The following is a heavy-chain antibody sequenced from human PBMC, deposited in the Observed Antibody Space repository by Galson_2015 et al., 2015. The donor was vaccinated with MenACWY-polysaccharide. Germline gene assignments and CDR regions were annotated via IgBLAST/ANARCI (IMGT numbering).Heavy chain of an antibody. V-gene: IGHV1-3*01. CDR3: ERDFLSTVTTRPGY. CDR1: GYTFTTSA. Sequence: SVKVSCKASGYTFTTSAIHWVRQAPGQRLEWMGWISAGNGDTKYSQHFQGRVTITTDTSTSTVYMELSSLRFDDTAVYYCERDFLSTVTTRPGYWGQGTLVTVSS. CDR2: ISAGNGDT. D-gene: IGHD4-17*01. J-gene: IGHJ4*02.